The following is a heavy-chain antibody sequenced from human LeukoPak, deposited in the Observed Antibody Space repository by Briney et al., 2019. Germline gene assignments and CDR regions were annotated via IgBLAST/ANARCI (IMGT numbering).Heavy chain of an antibody. CDR2: ISYDGSNK. CDR1: GFTFSSYA. J-gene: IGHJ4*02. V-gene: IGHV3-30-3*01. CDR3: ARTLYCGGDCYYIDY. Sequence: GGSLRLSCAASGFTFSSYAMHWVRQSPGKGLEWVAVISYDGSNKYYADSVKSRFTISRDNAKNSLYPQMNSLRAEDTAVYYCARTLYCGGDCYYIDYWGQGTLVTVSS. D-gene: IGHD2-21*02.